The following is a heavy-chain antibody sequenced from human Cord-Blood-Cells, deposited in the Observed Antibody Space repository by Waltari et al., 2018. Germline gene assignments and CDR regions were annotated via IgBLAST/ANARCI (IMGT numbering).Heavy chain of an antibody. J-gene: IGHJ3*02. CDR2: INPNSCGT. CDR1: GYTFTGTY. D-gene: IGHD3-10*01. CDR3: ARDRYYYGSGRRDAFDI. Sequence: QVQLVQSGAQVKKPGASLTVSCKACGYTFTGTYIHRVRQPPRQGLEWMGWINPNSCGTNYAQKFQGRVTMTRDTSISTAYMELSRLRSDDTAVYYCARDRYYYGSGRRDAFDIWGQGTMVTVSS. V-gene: IGHV1-2*02.